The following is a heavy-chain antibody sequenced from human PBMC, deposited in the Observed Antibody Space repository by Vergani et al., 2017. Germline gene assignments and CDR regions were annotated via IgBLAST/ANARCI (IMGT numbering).Heavy chain of an antibody. CDR2: MNPNSGNT. CDR1: GYTFTSYD. D-gene: IGHD3-10*01. Sequence: QVQLVQSGAEVKKPGASVKVSCKASGYTFTSYDINWVRQATGQGLEWMGWMNPNSGNTGYAQKFQGRVTITRNTSISTAYMELSSLRTEDTAVYYCAGSQVRGVTLYCYYYYGMDVWGQGTTVTVSS. CDR3: AGSQVRGVTLYCYYYYGMDV. J-gene: IGHJ6*02. V-gene: IGHV1-8*03.